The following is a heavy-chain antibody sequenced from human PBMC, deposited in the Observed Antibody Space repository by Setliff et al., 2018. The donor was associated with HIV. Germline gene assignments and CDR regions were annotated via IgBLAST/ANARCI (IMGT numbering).Heavy chain of an antibody. CDR2: IYYSGTT. CDR3: ARQSTTSRDFDS. CDR1: GGSISSSNYY. V-gene: IGHV4-39*01. D-gene: IGHD2-2*01. Sequence: SETLSLTCAVSGGSISSSNYYWGWIRQPPGKGLEWIGTIYYSGTTRYSPSLRSRISISIDASKNKFSLQLSSVTAADTAVYYCARQSTTSRDFDSWGQGTLVTVSS. J-gene: IGHJ4*02.